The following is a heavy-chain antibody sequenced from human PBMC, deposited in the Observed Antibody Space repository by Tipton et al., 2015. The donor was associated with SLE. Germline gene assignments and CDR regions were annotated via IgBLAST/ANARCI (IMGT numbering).Heavy chain of an antibody. V-gene: IGHV4-61*01. Sequence: TLSLTCTISGGSVSSASYYWTWIRQPPGKGMEWLGYIFYSGDATYHPSLKSRVTISVDTSKNQFSLKLSSVTAADTAVYYCARVDWELRWFDPWGQGTLVTVSS. J-gene: IGHJ5*02. D-gene: IGHD1-26*01. CDR3: ARVDWELRWFDP. CDR2: IFYSGDA. CDR1: GGSVSSASYY.